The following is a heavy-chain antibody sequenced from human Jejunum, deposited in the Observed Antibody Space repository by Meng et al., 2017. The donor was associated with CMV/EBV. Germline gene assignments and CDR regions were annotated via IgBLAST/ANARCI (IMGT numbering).Heavy chain of an antibody. CDR2: ISGSGGST. V-gene: IGHV3-23*01. CDR3: AKNRYSGSYSDFDY. J-gene: IGHJ4*02. Sequence: SGFTFSGYAMSWVRQAPGKGLEWVSAISGSGGSTYYADSVKGRFTISRDPSKNTLYLQMNSLRAEDTAVYFCAKNRYSGSYSDFDYWGQGTLVTVSS. D-gene: IGHD1-26*01. CDR1: GFTFSGYA.